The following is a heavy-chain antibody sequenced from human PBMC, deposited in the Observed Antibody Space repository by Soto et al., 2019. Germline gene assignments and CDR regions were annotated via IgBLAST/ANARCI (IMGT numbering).Heavy chain of an antibody. CDR3: VKKTGGYRPFDD. Sequence: HVQLREPGPGRLKPPDTLPPTCAALGFSITGDNWWGWTRQAPGKGLEWIGYVSHTGFSHYNPSLESRVTMSVDTSKNLFSLKLTSVTAVDTAVYYCVKKTGGYRPFDDWGQGTLVTVSS. V-gene: IGHV4-28*01. J-gene: IGHJ4*02. CDR1: GFSITGDNW. D-gene: IGHD2-8*02. CDR2: VSHTGFS.